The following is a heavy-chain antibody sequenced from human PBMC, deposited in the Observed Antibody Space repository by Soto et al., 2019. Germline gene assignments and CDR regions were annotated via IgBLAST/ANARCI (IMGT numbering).Heavy chain of an antibody. CDR2: IHSSGSP. CDR1: GFTVSSDY. D-gene: IGHD3-10*01. J-gene: IGHJ6*02. Sequence: EVQLVETGGGLIQPGGSLRLSCAASGFTVSSDYMSWVRQAPGKGLEWVSVIHSSGSPNYADSVKGRVTISTDTSKNSVDLLLNSLRAEDTAVYYCARAFEELVRPYGMDVWGQGTTVTVSS. V-gene: IGHV3-53*02. CDR3: ARAFEELVRPYGMDV.